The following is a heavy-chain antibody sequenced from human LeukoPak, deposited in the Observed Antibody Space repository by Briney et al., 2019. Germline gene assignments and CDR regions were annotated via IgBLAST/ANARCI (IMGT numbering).Heavy chain of an antibody. Sequence: PSETLSLTCTVSGGSISSSSYYWGWIRQPPGKGLEWIGSIYYSGSTYYNPSLKSRVTISVDTSKNQFSLKLSPVTAADTAVYYCARLYYHSLYYYYYMDVWGKGTTVTISS. CDR1: GGSISSSSYY. CDR3: ARLYYHSLYYYYYMDV. D-gene: IGHD3-10*01. J-gene: IGHJ6*03. CDR2: IYYSGST. V-gene: IGHV4-39*07.